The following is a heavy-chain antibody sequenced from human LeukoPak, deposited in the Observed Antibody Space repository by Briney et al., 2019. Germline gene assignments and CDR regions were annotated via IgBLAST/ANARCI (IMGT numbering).Heavy chain of an antibody. D-gene: IGHD3-22*01. Sequence: SETLSLTCAVSGYSISSGYYWGWIRQPPGKGLEWIGYIYHSGNTYYNPSLKSRVTISVDTSKNQFSLKLSSVTAADTAVYYCARDDSSGYFHFDYWGQGTLVTVSS. CDR1: GYSISSGYY. J-gene: IGHJ4*02. V-gene: IGHV4-38-2*02. CDR2: IYHSGNT. CDR3: ARDDSSGYFHFDY.